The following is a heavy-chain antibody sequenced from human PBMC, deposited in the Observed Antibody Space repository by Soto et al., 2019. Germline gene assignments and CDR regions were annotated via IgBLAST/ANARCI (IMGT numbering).Heavy chain of an antibody. D-gene: IGHD2-8*01. CDR1: GFTFSDHH. Sequence: EVQLVESGGGLVQPGESTSLSCAVSGFTFSDHHMDWVRQAPGKGLERVGRIRNKANSDTTEYAASVKGRCTTSRDDPKNSVYLPMTRLKAAHTATYYCGSVGGWRGRSNGVDFWGQGTLVTVSS. J-gene: IGHJ3*01. CDR3: GSVGGWRGRSNGVDF. CDR2: IRNKANSDTT. V-gene: IGHV3-72*01.